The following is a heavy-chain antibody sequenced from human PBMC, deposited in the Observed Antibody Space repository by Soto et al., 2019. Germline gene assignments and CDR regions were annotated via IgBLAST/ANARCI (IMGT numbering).Heavy chain of an antibody. J-gene: IGHJ4*02. CDR2: IYYSGST. CDR1: GGSFSGYY. Sequence: PSETLSLTCAVYGGSFSGYYWSWIRQPPGKGLEWIGYIYYSGSTNYYPSLKSRVTISVDTSKNQFSLKLSSVTAADTAVYYCARAPRGNYGYPSYFDYWGQGTLVTAPQ. D-gene: IGHD3-10*01. CDR3: ARAPRGNYGYPSYFDY. V-gene: IGHV4-59*01.